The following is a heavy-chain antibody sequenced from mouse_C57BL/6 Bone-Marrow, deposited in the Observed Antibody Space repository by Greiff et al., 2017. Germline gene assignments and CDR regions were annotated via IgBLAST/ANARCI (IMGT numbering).Heavy chain of an antibody. CDR2: IRSGGRYT. CDR1: GFTFSSYG. CDR3: ARQIYYDYDGFYYAMDY. Sequence: EVKLVESGGDLVKPGGSLKLSCAASGFTFSSYGMSWVRQTPDKRLEWVATIRSGGRYTYDPDSVKGRFTISRDNAKKNLYLQMSRLKSEDTAMYYCARQIYYDYDGFYYAMDYWGQGTSVTVSS. V-gene: IGHV5-6*01. J-gene: IGHJ4*01. D-gene: IGHD2-4*01.